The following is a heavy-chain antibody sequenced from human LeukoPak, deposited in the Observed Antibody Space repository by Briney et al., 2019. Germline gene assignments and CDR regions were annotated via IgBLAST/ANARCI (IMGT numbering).Heavy chain of an antibody. CDR2: IYYSGST. CDR1: GGSISSYY. Sequence: SETLSLTCTVSGGSISSYYWSWIRQPPGKGLEWIGYIYYSGSTNYNPSLKSRVTISVDTSKNQFSLKLSSVTAADTAVYYCARGTGDFDCWGQGTLVTVSS. V-gene: IGHV4-59*01. D-gene: IGHD3-10*01. CDR3: ARGTGDFDC. J-gene: IGHJ4*02.